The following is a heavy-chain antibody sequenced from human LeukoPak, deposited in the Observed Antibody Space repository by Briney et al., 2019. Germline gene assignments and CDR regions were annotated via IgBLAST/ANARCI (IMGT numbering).Heavy chain of an antibody. V-gene: IGHV3-64D*06. CDR2: ISSNGGST. J-gene: IGHJ4*02. D-gene: IGHD4-17*01. CDR3: VKDGTDYGDFPRDYFDY. CDR1: GFTFSSYA. Sequence: GGSLRLSCSASGFTFSSYAMHWVRQAPGKGLEYVSAISSNGGSTYYADSVKGRFTISRDNPKNTLYLQMSSLRAEDTAVYYCVKDGTDYGDFPRDYFDYWGQGTLVTVSS.